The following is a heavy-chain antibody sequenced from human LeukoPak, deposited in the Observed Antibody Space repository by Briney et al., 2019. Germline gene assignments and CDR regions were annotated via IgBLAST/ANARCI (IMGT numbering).Heavy chain of an antibody. Sequence: SVTVSCTASGGTFSSYAISWVRQAPGQGLEWMGGIIPIFGTANYAQKFQGRVTITADESTSTAYMELSSLGSEDTAVYYCARDRFGELSHTFTLWYWGQGTLVTVSS. CDR2: IIPIFGTA. CDR1: GGTFSSYA. D-gene: IGHD3-10*01. V-gene: IGHV1-69*13. J-gene: IGHJ4*02. CDR3: ARDRFGELSHTFTLWY.